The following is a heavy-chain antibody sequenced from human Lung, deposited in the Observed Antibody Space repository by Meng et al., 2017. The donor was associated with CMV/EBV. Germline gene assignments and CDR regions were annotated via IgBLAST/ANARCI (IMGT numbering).Heavy chain of an antibody. J-gene: IGHJ4*02. D-gene: IGHD5-18*01. Sequence: SDSISSGDYYWTWIRQPPGKGLEWIGFIHNSGSTYYNPSPKTRVTISLDTSKNQFSLNLSSVTAADTAVYYCARDPKRFSYGHNFDYWGKGTLVTVSS. V-gene: IGHV4-30-4*01. CDR3: ARDPKRFSYGHNFDY. CDR2: IHNSGST. CDR1: SDSISSGDYY.